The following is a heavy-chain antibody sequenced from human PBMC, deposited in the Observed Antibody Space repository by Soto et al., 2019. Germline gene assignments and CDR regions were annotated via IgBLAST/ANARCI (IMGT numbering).Heavy chain of an antibody. CDR1: GYTFTSYG. D-gene: IGHD6-6*01. J-gene: IGHJ6*02. CDR3: ARRGQQLAFYYYYGMDV. Sequence: QVQLVQSGAEVKNPGASVKVSCKASGYTFTSYGINWVRQAPGQGLEGMGWISDYNGNTNYAQKLQGRVTMTTDTSTSTAYKELRSLRSDDAAVYYCARRGQQLAFYYYYGMDVWGQGTTVTVFS. CDR2: ISDYNGNT. V-gene: IGHV1-18*01.